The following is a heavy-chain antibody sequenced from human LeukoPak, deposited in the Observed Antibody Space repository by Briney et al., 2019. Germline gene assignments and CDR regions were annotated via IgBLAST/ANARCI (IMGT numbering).Heavy chain of an antibody. D-gene: IGHD3-3*01. J-gene: IGHJ2*01. CDR1: GYTFTSYG. V-gene: IGHV1-69*13. CDR3: AGGGPGFGVVLDWYFDL. Sequence: SVKVSCKASGYTFTSYGISWVRQAPGQGLEWMGGIIPIFGTANYAQKFQGRVTITADESTSTAYMELSSLRSEDTAVYYCAGGGPGFGVVLDWYFDLWGRGTLVTVSS. CDR2: IIPIFGTA.